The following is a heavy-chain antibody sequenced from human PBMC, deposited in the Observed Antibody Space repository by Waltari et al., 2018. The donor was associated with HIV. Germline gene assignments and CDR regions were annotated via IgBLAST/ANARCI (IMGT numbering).Heavy chain of an antibody. V-gene: IGHV3-15*05. J-gene: IGHJ4*02. Sequence: EVQLVESGGDLVKPGGCLRLYCAASGFTFSNAWMNWVRQAPGKGPEGVGRKKSNADGGTTDYAAPVKGRFTISRDDSKNTLYLQMNSRRFEDTAVYYCTTDEFYYGNSGYFDYWGQGTLVTVSS. CDR1: GFTFSNAW. CDR3: TTDEFYYGNSGYFDY. D-gene: IGHD3-22*01. CDR2: KKSNADGGTT.